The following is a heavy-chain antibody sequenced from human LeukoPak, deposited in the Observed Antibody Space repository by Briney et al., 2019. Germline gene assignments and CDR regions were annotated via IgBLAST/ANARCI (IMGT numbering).Heavy chain of an antibody. D-gene: IGHD3-10*01. V-gene: IGHV4-4*07. CDR1: GGSISSYY. CDR3: ARDFYGSGSTFYYYYYMDV. CDR2: IYTSGST. J-gene: IGHJ6*03. Sequence: TSETLSLTCTVSGGSISSYYWSWIRQPAGKGLEGIGRIYTSGSTNYNPSLKSRVTMSVDTSKNQFSLKRSSVTAADTAVYYCARDFYGSGSTFYYYYYMDVWGKGTTVTVSS.